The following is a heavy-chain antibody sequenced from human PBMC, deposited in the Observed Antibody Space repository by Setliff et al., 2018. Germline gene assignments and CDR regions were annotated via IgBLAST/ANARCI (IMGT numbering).Heavy chain of an antibody. Sequence: PGESLKISCEGSGYTFMKYWIGWVRQMPGKGLEWMGIISPGDSDTRYSPSFQGQVTISADKSISTAYLQWSSLKASDTAMYYCARTYRLAAPSHFDYWGQGTLVTVSS. J-gene: IGHJ4*02. CDR3: ARTYRLAAPSHFDY. CDR2: ISPGDSDT. D-gene: IGHD6-13*01. CDR1: GYTFMKYW. V-gene: IGHV5-51*01.